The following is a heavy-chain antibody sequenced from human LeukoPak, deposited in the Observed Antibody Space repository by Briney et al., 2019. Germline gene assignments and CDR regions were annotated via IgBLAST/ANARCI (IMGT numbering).Heavy chain of an antibody. CDR3: ARKGYYDSGTFDI. D-gene: IGHD3-22*01. CDR1: GFSFCRYS. V-gene: IGHV3-21*01. J-gene: IGHJ3*02. Sequence: PGGALRLSCAVSGFSFCRYSMNWVRQAPGEGLEKVSSITSSGSYINYADSVKGRFTTSRDNAKNSLYLQMNSLRAEDTAVYYCARKGYYDSGTFDIWGQGTIVTVSS. CDR2: ITSSGSYI.